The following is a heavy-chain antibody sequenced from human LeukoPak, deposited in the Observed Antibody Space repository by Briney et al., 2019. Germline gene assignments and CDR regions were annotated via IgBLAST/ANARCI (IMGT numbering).Heavy chain of an antibody. J-gene: IGHJ5*02. CDR1: GGSISSSSYY. V-gene: IGHV4-39*01. Sequence: SETLSLTCTVSGGSISSSSYYWGWIRQPPGKGLEWIGSIYYSGSTYYNLSLKSRVTISVDTSKNQFSLKLSSVTAADTAVYYCARPTGYSSSPGWFDPWGQGTLVTVSS. CDR2: IYYSGST. D-gene: IGHD6-13*01. CDR3: ARPTGYSSSPGWFDP.